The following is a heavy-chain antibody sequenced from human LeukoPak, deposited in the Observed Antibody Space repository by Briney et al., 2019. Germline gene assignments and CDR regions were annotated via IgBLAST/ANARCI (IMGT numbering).Heavy chain of an antibody. J-gene: IGHJ6*03. CDR2: IYYSGST. CDR3: AREARSYAGGYYYYMDV. CDR1: GGSISSSSYY. V-gene: IGHV4-39*07. Sequence: PSETLSLTCTVSGGSISSSSYYWGWIRLPPGKGLNWIGSIYYSGSTYYNPSLKSRVTISVDTSRDQFSLKLSSVTAADTAVYYCAREARSYAGGYYYYMDVWGKGTTVTVSS. D-gene: IGHD1-26*01.